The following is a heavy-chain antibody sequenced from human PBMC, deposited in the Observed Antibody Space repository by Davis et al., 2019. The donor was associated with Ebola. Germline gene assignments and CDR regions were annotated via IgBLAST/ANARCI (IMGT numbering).Heavy chain of an antibody. D-gene: IGHD3-10*01. V-gene: IGHV1-2*06. CDR3: ARESVLLWFGDPYYYYGMDV. CDR2: INPNSGGT. Sequence: AASVKVSCKASGYTFTGYYMHWVRQAPGQGLEWMGRINPNSGGTNYAQKFQGRVTMTRDTSISTAYMELSRLRSDDTAVYYCARESVLLWFGDPYYYYGMDVWGKGTTVTVSS. J-gene: IGHJ6*04. CDR1: GYTFTGYY.